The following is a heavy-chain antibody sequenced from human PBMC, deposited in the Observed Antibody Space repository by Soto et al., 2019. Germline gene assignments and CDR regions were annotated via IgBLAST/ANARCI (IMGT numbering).Heavy chain of an antibody. J-gene: IGHJ4*02. Sequence: SVKVSCKASGFTFTSSAVQWVRQARGQRLEWIGWIVVGSGNTNYAQKFQERVTITRDMSTSTAYMELSSLRSEDTAVYYCAADLDYDFWSGYSNFFDYWGLG. CDR3: AADLDYDFWSGYSNFFDY. V-gene: IGHV1-58*01. CDR1: GFTFTSSA. CDR2: IVVGSGNT. D-gene: IGHD3-3*01.